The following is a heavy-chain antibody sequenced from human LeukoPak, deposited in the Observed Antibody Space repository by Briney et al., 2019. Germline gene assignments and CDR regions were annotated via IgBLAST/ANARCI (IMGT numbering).Heavy chain of an antibody. CDR2: ISGSGGST. CDR1: GFTFSSYA. V-gene: IGHV3-23*01. D-gene: IGHD3-3*01. CDR3: AKAPYYDFWSGYSYYFDY. Sequence: GGSLRLSCAASGFTFSSYAMSWVRQAPGKGLEWVSAISGSGGSTYYADSVKGRFTISRDNSKNTLYLQMSSLRAEDTAVYYCAKAPYYDFWSGYSYYFDYWGQGTLVTVSS. J-gene: IGHJ4*02.